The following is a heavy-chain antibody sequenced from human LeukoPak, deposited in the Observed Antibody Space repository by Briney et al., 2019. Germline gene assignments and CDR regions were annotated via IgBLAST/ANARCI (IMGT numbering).Heavy chain of an antibody. Sequence: SETLSLTCTVSGGSISSSSYYWGWIRQPPGKGLEWIGSIYYSGSTYYNPSLKSRVTISVDTSKNQFSLKLSSVTAADTAVYYCARDLTVVTYYYYYYMDVWGKGTTVTVSS. J-gene: IGHJ6*03. CDR1: GGSISSSSYY. D-gene: IGHD4-23*01. V-gene: IGHV4-39*02. CDR3: ARDLTVVTYYYYYYMDV. CDR2: IYYSGST.